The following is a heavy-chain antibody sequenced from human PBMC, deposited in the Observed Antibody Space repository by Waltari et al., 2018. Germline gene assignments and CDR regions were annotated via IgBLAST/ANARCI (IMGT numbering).Heavy chain of an antibody. J-gene: IGHJ3*02. V-gene: IGHV4-38-2*01. CDR1: GYSISSAYY. Sequence: QVQLQESGPGLVKPSETLSLTCAVSGYSISSAYYWGWIRQPPGKGLEWIGTMYHSGSTSDNPSLRSRVTMSFDTSKNQFSLKVNSVTAADTAMYYCARASYCSGDRCSYMQVNAFDMWGRGAMVTVSS. D-gene: IGHD2-15*01. CDR2: MYHSGST. CDR3: ARASYCSGDRCSYMQVNAFDM.